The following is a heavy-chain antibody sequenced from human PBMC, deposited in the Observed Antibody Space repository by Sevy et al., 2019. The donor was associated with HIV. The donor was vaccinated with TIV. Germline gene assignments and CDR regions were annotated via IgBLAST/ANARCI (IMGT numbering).Heavy chain of an antibody. V-gene: IGHV1-69*13. Sequence: ASVKVSCKASGGTFSSYAISWVRQAPGQGLEWMGGIMPIFGTANYAQKFQGRVTITADESTSTAYMELSSLRSEDTAVYYCARDNSGYFDYWGQGTLVTVSS. CDR3: ARDNSGYFDY. D-gene: IGHD6-13*01. CDR1: GGTFSSYA. CDR2: IMPIFGTA. J-gene: IGHJ4*02.